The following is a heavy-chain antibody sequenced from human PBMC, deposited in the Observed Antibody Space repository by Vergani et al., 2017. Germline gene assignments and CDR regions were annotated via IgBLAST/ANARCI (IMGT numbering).Heavy chain of an antibody. CDR1: GGTFSSYA. D-gene: IGHD6-19*01. CDR2: IIPILGIA. V-gene: IGHV1-69*04. CDR3: AKDLIAVAEGFDY. J-gene: IGHJ4*02. Sequence: QVQLVQSGAEVKKPGSSVKVSCKASGGTFSSYAISWVRQAPGQGLEWMGRIIPILGIANYAQKFQGRVTITADKSTSTAYMELSSLRSEDTAVYYCAKDLIAVAEGFDYWGQGTLVTVSS.